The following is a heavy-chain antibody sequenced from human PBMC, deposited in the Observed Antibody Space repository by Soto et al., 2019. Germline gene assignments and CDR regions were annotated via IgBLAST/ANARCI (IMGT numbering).Heavy chain of an antibody. CDR3: ARLYSTSSVDRWFDP. Sequence: GGSLRLSCAASGFTFSTYSMNWVRQAPGKGLEWLSFISSSSTITHYADSVRGRFTVSRDNAENSLYLQMNSLSDEDTAVYYCARLYSTSSVDRWFDPWGQGTLVTVSS. CDR2: ISSSSTIT. V-gene: IGHV3-48*02. CDR1: GFTFSTYS. J-gene: IGHJ5*02. D-gene: IGHD6-6*01.